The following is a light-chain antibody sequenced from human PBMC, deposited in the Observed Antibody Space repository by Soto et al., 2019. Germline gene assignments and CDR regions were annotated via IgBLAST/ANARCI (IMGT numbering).Light chain of an antibody. CDR3: QQYYSYPRT. CDR2: AAS. J-gene: IGKJ1*01. V-gene: IGKV1-8*01. Sequence: AIRMTQSPSSFSASTGDRVTITCRASQGISSYLAWYQQKPGKAPKLLIYAASTLQSGVPSRFSGSGSGTDFTLTISWLQSEDFATYYCQQYYSYPRTFGRGTKVEIK. CDR1: QGISSY.